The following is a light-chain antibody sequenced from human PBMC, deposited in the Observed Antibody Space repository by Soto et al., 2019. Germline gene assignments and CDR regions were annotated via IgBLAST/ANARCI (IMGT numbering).Light chain of an antibody. CDR2: NVN. Sequence: QSVLTQSASVSGSPGQSITISCTGTSSDVGNYNYVSWYQQHPGEVPKLIIFNVNNRPSGVSNRFSGSKSGNTASLTISGLQAEDEADYYCSSFTSSPTYVFGTGTKVTVL. CDR3: SSFTSSPTYV. V-gene: IGLV2-14*01. J-gene: IGLJ1*01. CDR1: SSDVGNYNY.